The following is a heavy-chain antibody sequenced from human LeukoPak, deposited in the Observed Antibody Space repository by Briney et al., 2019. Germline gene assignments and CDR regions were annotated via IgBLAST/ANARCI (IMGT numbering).Heavy chain of an antibody. V-gene: IGHV3-23*01. CDR2: ISGSGGST. CDR3: AKVRYYYGSSGYYFGDDY. D-gene: IGHD3-22*01. CDR1: GFTFSSYA. Sequence: GGSLRLSCAASGFTFSSYAMSWVRQAPGKGLEWVSAISGSGGSTYYADSVKGRFTISRDNSKNTLYLQMNSLRAEDTAVYYCAKVRYYYGSSGYYFGDDYWGQGTLVTVSS. J-gene: IGHJ4*02.